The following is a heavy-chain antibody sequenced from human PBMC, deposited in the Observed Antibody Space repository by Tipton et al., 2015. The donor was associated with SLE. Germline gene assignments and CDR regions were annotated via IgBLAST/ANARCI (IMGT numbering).Heavy chain of an antibody. D-gene: IGHD3-22*01. CDR1: GGSISSGSYF. CDR2: IYGSGST. CDR3: ARDRDYYDSSGLLLEGFDV. Sequence: LRLSCTVSGGSISSGSYFWSWFRQPAGKGLEWIGRIYGSGSTIYNPSLKSRVTISVDTSKNHFSLKLSSVTAADTAVYYCARDRDYYDSSGLLLEGFDVWGQGTMVTVSS. V-gene: IGHV4-61*02. J-gene: IGHJ3*01.